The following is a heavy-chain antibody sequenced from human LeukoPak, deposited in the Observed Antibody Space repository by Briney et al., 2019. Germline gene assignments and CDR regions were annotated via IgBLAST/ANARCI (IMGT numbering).Heavy chain of an antibody. CDR2: INPSGGST. J-gene: IGHJ3*02. V-gene: IGHV1-46*01. CDR3: STGSYYGNDAFDI. Sequence: ASVKVSCKASGYTFTRYYMHWVRQAPGQGLEWMGIINPSGGSTSYAQKFQGRVTMTWDTSTSTVYMELSSLRSEDTAVYYCSTGSYYGNDAFDIWGQGTMVTVSS. D-gene: IGHD1-26*01. CDR1: GYTFTRYY.